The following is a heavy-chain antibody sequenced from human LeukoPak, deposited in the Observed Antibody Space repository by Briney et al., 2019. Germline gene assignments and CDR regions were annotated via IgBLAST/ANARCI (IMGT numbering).Heavy chain of an antibody. CDR2: IYRSGGT. Sequence: GGSLRLSCAASGFTVSDNYMSWVRLAPGKGLEWVSVIYRSGGTFYSDSVKGRFTISRDFSRNTLYLQMNSLRADDTAVYYCARDSSGPAFWGQGTLVTVSS. V-gene: IGHV3-53*01. CDR1: GFTVSDNY. J-gene: IGHJ4*02. CDR3: ARDSSGPAF. D-gene: IGHD6-19*01.